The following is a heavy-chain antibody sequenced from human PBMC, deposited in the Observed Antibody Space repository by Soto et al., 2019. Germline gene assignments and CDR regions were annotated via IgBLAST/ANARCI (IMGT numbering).Heavy chain of an antibody. Sequence: QVQLQESGPGLVKPSETLSLTCTVSGGSVSSGSYYWSWIRQPPGKGLEWIGYIYYSGSTNYNPPPKSRVPIAGNSSQNQLSLKLSSVTGAGTAVYYCASGSYDFWSGYRRGFDPWGQGTLVTVSS. D-gene: IGHD3-3*01. CDR2: IYYSGST. CDR1: GGSVSSGSYY. V-gene: IGHV4-61*01. CDR3: ASGSYDFWSGYRRGFDP. J-gene: IGHJ5*02.